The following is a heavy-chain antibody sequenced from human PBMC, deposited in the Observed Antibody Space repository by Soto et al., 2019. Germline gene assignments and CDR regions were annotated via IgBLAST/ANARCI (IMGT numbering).Heavy chain of an antibody. D-gene: IGHD2-21*02. V-gene: IGHV3-23*01. Sequence: GGSLRLSCAASGFTFSSYAMNWLRQTPGKGLEWVSAISGSGSTYYADSVKGRFTISRDNSRDTLYLHMNSLRAEDTALYYCARDYEYELLKTIFAYWGQGTLVTVSS. J-gene: IGHJ4*02. CDR3: ARDYEYELLKTIFAY. CDR1: GFTFSSYA. CDR2: ISGSGST.